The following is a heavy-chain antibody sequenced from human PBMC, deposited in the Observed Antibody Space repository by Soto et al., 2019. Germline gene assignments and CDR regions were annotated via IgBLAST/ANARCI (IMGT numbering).Heavy chain of an antibody. CDR2: IYPDSGGT. CDR3: APYNGSLPFQH. CDR1: GYTFTDYS. D-gene: IGHD1-26*01. Sequence: QVQLVQSGAEVKKPGASVKVSCKASGYTFTDYSMHWVRQAPGQGLEWMGWIYPDSGGTNYAQKFQGRVTMTRDTSIRTAYMELRRLRSDDTAVYYCAPYNGSLPFQHWGQGTLVTVSS. V-gene: IGHV1-2*02. J-gene: IGHJ1*01.